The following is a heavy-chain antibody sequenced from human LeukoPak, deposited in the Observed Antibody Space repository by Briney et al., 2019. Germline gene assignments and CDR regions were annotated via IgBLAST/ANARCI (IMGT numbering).Heavy chain of an antibody. D-gene: IGHD1-26*01. CDR3: AKDPQKWESYFDY. CDR1: GFTFSSYG. CDR2: IRYDGSNK. J-gene: IGHJ4*02. V-gene: IGHV3-30*02. Sequence: PGGSLRLSXAASGFTFSSYGMHWVRQAPGKGLEWVAFIRYDGSNKYYADSVKGRFTISRDNSKNTLYLQMNSLRPEDTAVYYCAKDPQKWESYFDYWGQGTLVTVSS.